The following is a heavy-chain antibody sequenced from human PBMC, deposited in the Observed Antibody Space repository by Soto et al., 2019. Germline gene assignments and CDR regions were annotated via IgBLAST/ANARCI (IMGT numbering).Heavy chain of an antibody. V-gene: IGHV3-21*04. CDR1: GFTFRTYA. Sequence: GGSLRLSCAASGFTFRTYAMNWVRQAPGKGLEWISAISGSGSFTHYADSVRGRFTISRDNSQNQLYLQMNNLRGDDTAMYYCARLDSGTTPEHDYWGQGTLVTVSS. CDR2: ISGSGSFT. CDR3: ARLDSGTTPEHDY. D-gene: IGHD1-7*01. J-gene: IGHJ4*02.